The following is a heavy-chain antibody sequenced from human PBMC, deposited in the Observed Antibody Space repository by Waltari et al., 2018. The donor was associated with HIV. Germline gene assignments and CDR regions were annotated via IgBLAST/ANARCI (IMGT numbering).Heavy chain of an antibody. CDR3: AREGARMTTMIYYYYGMDV. CDR1: GYTFTGSY. J-gene: IGHJ6*02. D-gene: IGHD4-4*01. V-gene: IGHV1-2*02. Sequence: QVQLVQSGAEVKKPGASVKVSCKASGYTFTGSYMPWVRQAPGQGLEWMGRINPNRGGTNYAQQFQGRVTMTRDTSISTAYMELSRLRSDDTAVYYCAREGARMTTMIYYYYGMDVWGQGTTVTVSS. CDR2: INPNRGGT.